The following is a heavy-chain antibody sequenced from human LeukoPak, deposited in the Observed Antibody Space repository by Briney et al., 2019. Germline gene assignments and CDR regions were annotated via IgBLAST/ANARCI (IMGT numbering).Heavy chain of an antibody. J-gene: IGHJ5*02. CDR3: ARRGGSPHSYSNWFAP. V-gene: IGHV5-51*01. CDR2: IYPADSET. D-gene: IGHD1-26*01. Sequence: GEPLRISCQASGSNFADYWIGWVGQTPDKGLEWMGIIYPADSETKYNPSFQGRVTFSADKSNNTAYLQWSSLEASDTAIYFCARRGGSPHSYSNWFAPWGQGTLVTVTS. CDR1: GSNFADYW.